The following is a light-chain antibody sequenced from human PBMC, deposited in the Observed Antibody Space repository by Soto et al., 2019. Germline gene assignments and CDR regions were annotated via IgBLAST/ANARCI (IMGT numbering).Light chain of an antibody. CDR3: QQYNSYPLT. J-gene: IGKJ4*01. CDR2: DAS. Sequence: DIQMTQSPSTLSASVGDRVSITCRASQSISSWLAWYQQKPGKAPKLLIYDASSLESGVPSRFSGSGSGTEFTLTISRLQHDDFATFYCQQYNSYPLTFGGGTKVEI. V-gene: IGKV1-5*01. CDR1: QSISSW.